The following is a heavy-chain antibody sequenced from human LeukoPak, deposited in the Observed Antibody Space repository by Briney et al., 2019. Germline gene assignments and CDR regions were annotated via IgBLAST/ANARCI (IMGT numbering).Heavy chain of an antibody. CDR1: GFTFSSYA. CDR3: ASDSRDIAWYFDF. V-gene: IGHV3-23*01. CDR2: ITGSGGST. D-gene: IGHD2-15*01. J-gene: IGHJ4*02. Sequence: PGGSLRLSCAASGFTFSSYAMGWVRQAPGKGLEWVSLITGSGGSTFYADSVKGRFTISRDNSKSTLYLQMNSLRAEDTAVYYCASDSRDIAWYFDFWGQGTLVTVSS.